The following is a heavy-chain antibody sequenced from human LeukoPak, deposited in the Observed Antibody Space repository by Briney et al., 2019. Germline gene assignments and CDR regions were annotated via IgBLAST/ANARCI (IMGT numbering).Heavy chain of an antibody. CDR1: GFTFINYG. D-gene: IGHD5-24*01. Sequence: GGSLRLSCTTSGFTFINYGMSWVRQAPGKGLEWVSTFTGRRGTTYYADSVKGRFTISRDNSKNTLSLQMNRLRAEDPAIFYGAWNYRDVYDFDPFDVRGQGTMVTVS. CDR3: AWNYRDVYDFDPFDV. V-gene: IGHV3-23*01. J-gene: IGHJ3*01. CDR2: FTGRRGTT.